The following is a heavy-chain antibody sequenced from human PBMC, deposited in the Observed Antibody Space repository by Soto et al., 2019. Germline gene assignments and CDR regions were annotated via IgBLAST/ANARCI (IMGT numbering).Heavy chain of an antibody. CDR3: AAGGGLPRYY. CDR2: IYHSGST. CDR1: GGSISSGGYS. V-gene: IGHV4-30-2*01. Sequence: QLQLQESGSGLVKPSQTLSLTCAVSGGSISSGGYSWSWIRQPPGKGLEWIGYIYHSGSTYYNPSLQCRVTISVDRSKNQFSLELSSVTAADTAVYYCAAGGGLPRYYWGQGTLVPVSS. D-gene: IGHD5-12*01. J-gene: IGHJ4*02.